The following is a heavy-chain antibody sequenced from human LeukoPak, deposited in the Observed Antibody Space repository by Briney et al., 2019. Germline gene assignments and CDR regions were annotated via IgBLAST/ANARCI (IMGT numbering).Heavy chain of an antibody. D-gene: IGHD5-18*01. J-gene: IGHJ4*02. V-gene: IGHV3-7*03. CDR2: INPDGNKK. CDR3: AKGEQSGYSYGSDY. CDR1: GLTFSSSW. Sequence: GGSLRLSCAVSGLTFSSSWMDWVRQAPGKGLEWVASINPDGNKKYSADSVKGRFTISRDNAKNSLYLQMNSLRAEDTALYYCAKGEQSGYSYGSDYWGQGTLVTVSS.